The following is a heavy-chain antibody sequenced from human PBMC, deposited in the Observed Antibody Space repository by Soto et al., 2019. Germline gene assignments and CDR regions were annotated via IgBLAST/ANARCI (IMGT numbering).Heavy chain of an antibody. CDR3: AKDQFTPVTGTQSFYYYYYYMDV. V-gene: IGHV3-23*01. CDR2: ISGSGGST. CDR1: GFTFSSYA. J-gene: IGHJ6*03. D-gene: IGHD1-20*01. Sequence: GGSLRLSCAASGFTFSSYAMSWVRQAPGKGLEWVSAISGSGGSTYYADSVKGRFTISRDNSKNTLYLQMNSLRAEDTAVYYCAKDQFTPVTGTQSFYYYYYYMDVWGKGTTVTVSS.